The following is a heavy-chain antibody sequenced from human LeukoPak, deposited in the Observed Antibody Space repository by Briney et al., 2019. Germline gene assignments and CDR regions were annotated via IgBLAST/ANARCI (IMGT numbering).Heavy chain of an antibody. CDR1: GFTFSTYA. CDR2: IGGSSGST. J-gene: IGHJ4*02. V-gene: IGHV3-23*01. Sequence: GGSLRLSCAASGFTFSTYAMSWVRQAPGKGLEWVSAIGGSSGSTNYADSVKGRFTISRDSSKNTVYLQMNSLRAEDTAVYYCAREGPETYNFDFWGQGTLVTVSS. D-gene: IGHD1-14*01. CDR3: AREGPETYNFDF.